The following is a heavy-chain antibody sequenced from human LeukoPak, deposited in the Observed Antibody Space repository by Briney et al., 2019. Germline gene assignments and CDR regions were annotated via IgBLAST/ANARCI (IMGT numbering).Heavy chain of an antibody. J-gene: IGHJ4*02. CDR1: GGSISSSNW. CDR3: ARVSYDSSGYHYYFDY. CDR2: IYHSGST. Sequence: SETLSLTCAVSGGSISSSNWWSWVRQPPGKGLEWIGEIYHSGSTNYNPSLKSRVTISVDTSKNQFSLKLSSVTAADTAVYYCARVSYDSSGYHYYFDYWGQGTLVTVSS. V-gene: IGHV4-4*02. D-gene: IGHD3-22*01.